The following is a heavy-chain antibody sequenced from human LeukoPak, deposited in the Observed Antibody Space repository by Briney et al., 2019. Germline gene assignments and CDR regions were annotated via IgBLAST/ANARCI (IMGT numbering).Heavy chain of an antibody. V-gene: IGHV4-59*01. Sequence: SETLSLTCTVSGGSISSYYWSWIRQPPGKGLEWIGYIYYSGSTNYNPSLKSRVTISVDTSKNQFSLKLSSVTAADTAVYYCARVTTVTTYYYYGMDVWGQGTTVTVPS. CDR2: IYYSGST. J-gene: IGHJ6*02. CDR3: ARVTTVTTYYYYGMDV. CDR1: GGSISSYY. D-gene: IGHD4-17*01.